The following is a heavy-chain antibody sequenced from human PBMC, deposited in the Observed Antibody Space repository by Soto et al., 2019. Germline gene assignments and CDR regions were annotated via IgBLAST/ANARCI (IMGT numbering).Heavy chain of an antibody. CDR3: ANSARHYYDSSGYANYFDY. CDR1: GFTFSSYA. CDR2: ISGSGGST. J-gene: IGHJ4*02. Sequence: ESGGGLVQPGGSLRLSCAASGFTFSSYAMSWVRQAPGKGLEWVSAISGSGGSTYYADSVKGRFTISRDNSKNTVYLQMNTLRAEDTAVYYCANSARHYYDSSGYANYFDYWGQGTLVTVSS. V-gene: IGHV3-23*01. D-gene: IGHD3-22*01.